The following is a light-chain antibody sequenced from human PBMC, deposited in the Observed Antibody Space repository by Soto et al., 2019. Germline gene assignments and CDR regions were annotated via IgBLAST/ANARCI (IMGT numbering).Light chain of an antibody. CDR1: QSVSSK. J-gene: IGKJ2*01. V-gene: IGKV3-15*01. Sequence: EIVMTQYPATLSLSPGERVTLSCRASQSVSSKLAWYQQKPGQAPRLLIYGASIRATDIPARFSGSGSGTEFTLTISRLQSEDFAIFYCQQYSNWPYTFGQGTKVDIK. CDR2: GAS. CDR3: QQYSNWPYT.